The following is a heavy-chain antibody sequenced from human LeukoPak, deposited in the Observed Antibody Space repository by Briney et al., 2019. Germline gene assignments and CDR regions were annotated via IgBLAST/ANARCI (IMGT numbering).Heavy chain of an antibody. J-gene: IGHJ4*02. Sequence: PSETLSLTCAVYGGPFSGYYWSWIRQPPGKGLEWIGEINHSGSTNYNPSLKSRVTISVDTSKNQFPLKLSSVTAADTAVYYCARGRITMVRGVMTDYWGQGTLVTVSS. CDR3: ARGRITMVRGVMTDY. CDR2: INHSGST. CDR1: GGPFSGYY. D-gene: IGHD3-10*01. V-gene: IGHV4-34*01.